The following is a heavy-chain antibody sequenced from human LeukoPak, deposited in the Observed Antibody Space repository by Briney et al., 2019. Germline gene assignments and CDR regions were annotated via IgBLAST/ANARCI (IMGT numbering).Heavy chain of an antibody. Sequence: GGSLRLSCAASGFTVSSNYMSWVRQAPGKGLEWVSVIYSGGSTYYADSVKGRFTISRDNSKNTLYLQMNSLRAEDTAVYYCASAGRTYDSSGYYDVGYFDYWGQGTLVTVSS. CDR1: GFTVSSNY. D-gene: IGHD3-22*01. CDR2: IYSGGST. V-gene: IGHV3-66*02. J-gene: IGHJ4*02. CDR3: ASAGRTYDSSGYYDVGYFDY.